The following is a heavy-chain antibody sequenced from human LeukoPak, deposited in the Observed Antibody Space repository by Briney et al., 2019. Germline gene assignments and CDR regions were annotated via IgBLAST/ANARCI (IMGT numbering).Heavy chain of an antibody. CDR1: GGTFSSYT. J-gene: IGHJ4*02. CDR3: ASLTNYYDSSGYYYENHVDY. D-gene: IGHD3-22*01. Sequence: GSSVKVSCKASGGTFSSYTISWMRQAPGQGLEWMGRIIPILGIANYAQKFQGRVTITADKSTSTAYMELSNLRSEDTAVYYCASLTNYYDSSGYYYENHVDYWGQGTLVTVSS. CDR2: IIPILGIA. V-gene: IGHV1-69*02.